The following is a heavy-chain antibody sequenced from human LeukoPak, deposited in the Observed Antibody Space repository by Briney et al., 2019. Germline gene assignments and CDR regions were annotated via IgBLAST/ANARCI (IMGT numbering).Heavy chain of an antibody. V-gene: IGHV4-39*01. CDR1: GGSISSYY. D-gene: IGHD6-19*01. Sequence: SETLSLTCTVSGGSISSYYWSWIRQPPGKGLEWIGSIYYSGSTYYNPSLKSRVTISVDTSKNQFSLKLSSVTAADTAVYYCARDGETSGWYHGGNAFDIWGQGTMVTVSS. CDR3: ARDGETSGWYHGGNAFDI. J-gene: IGHJ3*02. CDR2: IYYSGST.